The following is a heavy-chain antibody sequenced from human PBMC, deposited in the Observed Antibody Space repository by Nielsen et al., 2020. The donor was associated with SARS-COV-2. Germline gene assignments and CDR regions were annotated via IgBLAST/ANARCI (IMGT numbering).Heavy chain of an antibody. CDR3: ASLRTIFGVDVDY. J-gene: IGHJ4*02. Sequence: GSLRLSCAVYGGSFSGYYWSWIRQPPGKGLEWIGYIYYSGSTNYNPSLKSRVTISVDTSKNQFSLKLSSVTAADTAVYYCASLRTIFGVDVDYWGQGTLVTVSS. D-gene: IGHD3-3*01. CDR2: IYYSGST. CDR1: GGSFSGYY. V-gene: IGHV4-59*13.